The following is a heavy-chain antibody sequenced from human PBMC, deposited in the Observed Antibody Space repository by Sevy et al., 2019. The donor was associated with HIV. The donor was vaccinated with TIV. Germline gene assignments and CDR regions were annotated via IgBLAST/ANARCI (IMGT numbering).Heavy chain of an antibody. CDR2: ISYDGSNK. CDR1: GXXFSSYA. D-gene: IGHD6-19*01. V-gene: IGHV3-30-3*01. J-gene: IGHJ4*02. CDR3: ARSYSSGWYYFDX. Sequence: GGSLRLSCAASGXXFSSYAMHWVRQAPGKGLEWVAVISYDGSNKYYADSVKGRFTISRDNSKNTLYLQMNSLRAEDTAVYYCARSYSSGWYYFDXWGQGTLVTVSS.